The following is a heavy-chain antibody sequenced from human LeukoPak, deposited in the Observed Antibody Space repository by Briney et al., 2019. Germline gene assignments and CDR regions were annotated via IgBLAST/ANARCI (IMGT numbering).Heavy chain of an antibody. CDR1: GYTFTSYG. D-gene: IGHD1-26*01. CDR2: ISAYNGNT. V-gene: IGHV1-18*01. J-gene: IGHJ4*02. CDR3: ARDVEWESPLDY. Sequence: ASVKVSCKAPGYTFTSYGISWVRQAPGQGLEWMGWISAYNGNTNYAQKLQGRVTMTTDTSTSTAYMELRSLRSDDTVVYYCARDVEWESPLDYWGQGTLVTVSS.